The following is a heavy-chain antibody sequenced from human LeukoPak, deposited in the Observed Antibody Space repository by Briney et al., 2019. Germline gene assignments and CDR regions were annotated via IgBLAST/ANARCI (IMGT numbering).Heavy chain of an antibody. V-gene: IGHV1-69*01. CDR1: GGTFSSYA. J-gene: IGHJ5*02. CDR2: IIPIFGTA. Sequence: SVKVSCKASGGTFSSYAISWVRQAPGQGLEWMGGIIPIFGTANYAQKFQGRVTITADESTSTAYMELSSLRSEDTAVYYCARELGYGRNWFDPWGQGTLVTDSS. D-gene: IGHD5-18*01. CDR3: ARELGYGRNWFDP.